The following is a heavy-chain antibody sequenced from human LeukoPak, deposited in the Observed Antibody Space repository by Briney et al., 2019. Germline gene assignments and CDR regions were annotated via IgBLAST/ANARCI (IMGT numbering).Heavy chain of an antibody. CDR1: GGSFSGYY. J-gene: IGHJ4*02. CDR2: INHSGST. CDR3: ARSEYSYGSYYFDY. V-gene: IGHV4-34*01. D-gene: IGHD5-18*01. Sequence: SETPSLTCAVYGGSFSGYYWSWLRQPPGKGLEWIGEINHSGSTNYNPSLKSRVTISVDTSKNQFSLKLSSVTAADTAVYYCARSEYSYGSYYFDYWGQGTLVTVSS.